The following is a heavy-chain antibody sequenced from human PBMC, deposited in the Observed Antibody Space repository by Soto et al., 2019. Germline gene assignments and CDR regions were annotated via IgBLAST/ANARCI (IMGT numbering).Heavy chain of an antibody. Sequence: QVQLQESGPGLVKPSGTLSLTCGVSGGSISSNNWWSWVRQPPGKGLEWIGKIYHSGTTNYNPSPKSRVTISVDKYKNEFALKLSSVTAADTAVYYCASQGGYFFDYWGQGTLVTVSS. CDR3: ASQGGYFFDY. D-gene: IGHD3-22*01. J-gene: IGHJ4*02. CDR1: GGSISSNNW. V-gene: IGHV4-4*02. CDR2: IYHSGTT.